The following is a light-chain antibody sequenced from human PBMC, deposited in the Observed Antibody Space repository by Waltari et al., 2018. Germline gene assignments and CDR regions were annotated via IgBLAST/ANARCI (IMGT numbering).Light chain of an antibody. CDR3: QHYGASPPWT. CDR2: GAS. V-gene: IGKV3-20*01. J-gene: IGKJ1*01. CDR1: QRVSSNY. Sequence: EIVLTQSPGTLSLSPGERATLPCRVNQRVSSNYLGWYQQKPGQAPRVLIYGASSRAAGIPDRFIGSRSGTDFTLTISRLEPEDVAVYYCQHYGASPPWTFGQGTKVEI.